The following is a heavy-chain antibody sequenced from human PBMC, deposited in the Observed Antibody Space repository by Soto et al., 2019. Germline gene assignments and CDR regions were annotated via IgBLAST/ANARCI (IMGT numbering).Heavy chain of an antibody. Sequence: QITLKESGPTRVKPTQTLALTCSFSGFSLSTSGVGVGWIRQSPGKALEWLAVIYWDDDKRYSPPLRSRLTITKDTSKNQVVLLMTTMDPVDTGTYYCANAGRWSSSWDSGWFDPWGQGPLVTVSS. D-gene: IGHD3-10*01. J-gene: IGHJ5*02. V-gene: IGHV2-5*02. CDR2: IYWDDDK. CDR3: ANAGRWSSSWDSGWFDP. CDR1: GFSLSTSGVG.